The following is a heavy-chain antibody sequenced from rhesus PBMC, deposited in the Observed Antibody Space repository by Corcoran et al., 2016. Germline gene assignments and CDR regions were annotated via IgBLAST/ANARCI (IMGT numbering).Heavy chain of an antibody. Sequence: QLQLQESGPGLVKPSETLSVTCAVSGGPISISYWSWIRQAPGKGLEWMGYIYGSGGSTNYNPSLKSRVTLSVDTSKNQLSLKLSSVTAADTAVYYCARGPSGEYFEFWGQGALVTVSS. V-gene: IGHV4-169*01. CDR1: GGPISISY. CDR2: IYGSGGST. CDR3: ARGPSGEYFEF. J-gene: IGHJ1*01.